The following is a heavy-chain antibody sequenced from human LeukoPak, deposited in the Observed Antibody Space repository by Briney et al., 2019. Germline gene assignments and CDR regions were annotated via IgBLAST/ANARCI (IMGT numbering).Heavy chain of an antibody. Sequence: ASVKVSCKVSGYTLTELSMHWVRQAPGKGLEWMGGFDPEDGETIYAQKFQGRATMTEDTSTDTAYMELSSLRSEDTAVYYCATDRIHYGSGTYNFDYWGQGTLVTVSS. J-gene: IGHJ4*02. CDR3: ATDRIHYGSGTYNFDY. D-gene: IGHD3-10*01. CDR2: FDPEDGET. CDR1: GYTLTELS. V-gene: IGHV1-24*01.